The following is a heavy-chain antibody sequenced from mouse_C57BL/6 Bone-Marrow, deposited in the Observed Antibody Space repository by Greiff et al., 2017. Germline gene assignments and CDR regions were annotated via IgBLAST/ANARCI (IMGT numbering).Heavy chain of an antibody. Sequence: QVQLKESGPELVKPGAPVKISCKASGYAFSSSWMNWVKQRPGKGLEWIGRIYPGDGDTNYNGKFKGKATLTADKSSSTAYMQLSSLTSEDSAVYFCAKNYYGSSVSFAYWGQGTLVTVSA. V-gene: IGHV1-82*01. CDR2: IYPGDGDT. J-gene: IGHJ3*01. D-gene: IGHD1-1*01. CDR3: AKNYYGSSVSFAY. CDR1: GYAFSSSW.